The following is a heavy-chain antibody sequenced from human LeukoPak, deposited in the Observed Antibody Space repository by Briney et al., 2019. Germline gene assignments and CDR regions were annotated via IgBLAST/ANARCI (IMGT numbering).Heavy chain of an antibody. CDR2: IYSGGST. V-gene: IGHV3-66*01. J-gene: IGHJ6*02. CDR3: ARDLRYFDWLLSHYYYYYGMDV. D-gene: IGHD3-9*01. Sequence: GGSLRLSCAASGFTVSSNYMSWVRQAPGKGLEWVSVIYSGGSTYYADSVKGRFTTSRDNSKNTLYLQMNSRRAEDTAVYYCARDLRYFDWLLSHYYYYYGMDVWGQGTTVTVSS. CDR1: GFTVSSNY.